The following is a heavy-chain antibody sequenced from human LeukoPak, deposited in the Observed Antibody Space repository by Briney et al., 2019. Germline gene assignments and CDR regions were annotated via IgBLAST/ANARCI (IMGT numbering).Heavy chain of an antibody. Sequence: GGSLRLSCAASGFTFDDYAMHWVRQAPGKGLEWVSGISWNSGSIGYADSVKGRFTISRDNAKNSLYLQMNSLRAEDTALYYCAKDNCNGGSCRLDYWGQGTLVTVSS. CDR1: GFTFDDYA. D-gene: IGHD2-15*01. CDR3: AKDNCNGGSCRLDY. CDR2: ISWNSGSI. V-gene: IGHV3-9*01. J-gene: IGHJ4*02.